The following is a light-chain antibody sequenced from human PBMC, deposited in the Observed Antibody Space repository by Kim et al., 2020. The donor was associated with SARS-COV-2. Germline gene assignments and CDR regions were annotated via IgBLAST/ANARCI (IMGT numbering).Light chain of an antibody. CDR3: QQYFSTPYT. V-gene: IGKV4-1*01. J-gene: IGKJ2*01. CDR1: QSVLYSSNSKNY. Sequence: DIVMTQSPDSLAVSLGERATINCKSSQSVLYSSNSKNYLAWYQQKPGQPPKLLIYLASTRESGVPDRFSGSGSGTDFTLTISSLQAEDVVFYYCQQYFSTPYTFGQGTKLEI. CDR2: LAS.